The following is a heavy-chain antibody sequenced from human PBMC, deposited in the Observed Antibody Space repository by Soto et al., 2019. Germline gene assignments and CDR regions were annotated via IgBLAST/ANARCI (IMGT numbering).Heavy chain of an antibody. CDR1: GFSFSSSA. V-gene: IGHV3-23*01. CDR3: TKDSHGAFFSPTYDY. Sequence: GGSLRLSCAASGFSFSSSAMSWVRQAPGKRLEWVSTFRESGGTTHYADPVKGRFTISRDTSNNILFLQMNSLRAEDTAIYYYTKDSHGAFFSPTYDYWGQGTLVTVSS. D-gene: IGHD3-16*01. J-gene: IGHJ4*02. CDR2: FRESGGTT.